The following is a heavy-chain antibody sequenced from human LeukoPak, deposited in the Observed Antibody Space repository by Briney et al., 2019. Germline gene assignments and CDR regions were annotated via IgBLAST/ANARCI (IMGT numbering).Heavy chain of an antibody. D-gene: IGHD5-24*01. Sequence: GESLRLTCAASGFTFSSYWMSWVRQAPGKGLEWVANIKQDGSEKYYVDSVKGRFTISRDNAKNSLYLQMNSLRAEDTAVDYCTRGRDGYNCWGQGTLVTVSS. CDR3: TRGRDGYNC. CDR1: GFTFSSYW. CDR2: IKQDGSEK. J-gene: IGHJ4*02. V-gene: IGHV3-7*01.